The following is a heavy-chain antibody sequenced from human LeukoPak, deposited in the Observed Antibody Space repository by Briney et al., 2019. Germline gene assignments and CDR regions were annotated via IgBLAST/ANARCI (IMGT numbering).Heavy chain of an antibody. V-gene: IGHV1-2*02. J-gene: IGHJ4*02. CDR1: GYTFTGYY. Sequence: GASVKVSCKASGYTFTGYYMHWVRQAPGQGLEWMGWINPNSGGTNYAQKFQGRVTMTRDTSISTAYMELSRLRSDDTAVYYCATISGTLTVHDGDFDYWGQGTLVTVSS. CDR3: ATISGTLTVHDGDFDY. D-gene: IGHD4-17*01. CDR2: INPNSGGT.